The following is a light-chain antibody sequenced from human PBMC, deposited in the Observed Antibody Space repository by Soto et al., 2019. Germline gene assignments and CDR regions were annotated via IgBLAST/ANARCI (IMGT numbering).Light chain of an antibody. V-gene: IGKV3-20*01. CDR2: GAS. J-gene: IGKJ1*01. CDR3: QQYGSSPPT. CDR1: QSVSSSY. Sequence: EIVLTQSPGTLSLSPGERATLSCRASQSVSSSYLAWYRQKPGQAPRLLIYGASSRATGIPDRFSGSGSGTDFTLTISRLEPEDFAVYYCQQYGSSPPTFGQGT.